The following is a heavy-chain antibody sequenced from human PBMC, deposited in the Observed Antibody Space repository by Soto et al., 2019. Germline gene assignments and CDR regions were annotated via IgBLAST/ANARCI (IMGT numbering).Heavy chain of an antibody. D-gene: IGHD4-4*01. CDR3: ARESMSYDYSNLRY. J-gene: IGHJ4*02. CDR1: GYTFTSYG. Sequence: QVQLVQSGAEVKQPGASVKVSCKGSGYTFTSYGISWVRQAPGQGLEWMGWIDVNTNYAQKFQGRVTMTTDTSTSTAYLELRSLRSDDTAVYYCARESMSYDYSNLRYWVQGTQVTVSS. CDR2: IDVNT. V-gene: IGHV1-18*04.